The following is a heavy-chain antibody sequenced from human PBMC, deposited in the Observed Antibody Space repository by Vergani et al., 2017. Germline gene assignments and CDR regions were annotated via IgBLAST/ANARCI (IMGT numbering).Heavy chain of an antibody. J-gene: IGHJ6*03. V-gene: IGHV3-33*01. CDR3: ARSGYCAHGVCYMTYYYYMDV. Sequence: QVQLAESGGGVVQPGRSLRLSCAGSGFTLSSHAMHWVGQAPGKGLEWVAFIWYDGSKEYYADSVKGRFTISRDNSKNTLYLQMNNLRAADTAVYYCARSGYCAHGVCYMTYYYYMDVWGKGTAVTVSS. CDR2: IWYDGSKE. D-gene: IGHD2-8*01. CDR1: GFTLSSHA.